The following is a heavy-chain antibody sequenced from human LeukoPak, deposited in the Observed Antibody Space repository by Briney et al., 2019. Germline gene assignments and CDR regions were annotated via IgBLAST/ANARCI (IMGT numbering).Heavy chain of an antibody. CDR1: GYTFTSYG. CDR3: ARDQDSLVRGVIGY. CDR2: IGPYNGNT. D-gene: IGHD3-10*01. J-gene: IGHJ4*02. Sequence: ASVKVSCKASGYTFTSYGISWVRQAPGQGLEWMGWIGPYNGNTDYAQNLQGRVTMTTDTSTSTAYMELGSLGSDDTAVYYCARDQDSLVRGVIGYWGQGTLVTVSS. V-gene: IGHV1-18*01.